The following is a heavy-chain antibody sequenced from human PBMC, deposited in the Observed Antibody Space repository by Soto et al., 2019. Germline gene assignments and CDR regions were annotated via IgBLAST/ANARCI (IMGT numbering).Heavy chain of an antibody. Sequence: PSETLSLTCTVSGGSISSGGYYWSWIRQHPGKGLEWIGYIYYSGSTYYNPSLKSRVNISVDTSKNQFSLKLSSVTAADTAVYYFARDRGLHYFGSGSYRPKNYGMDVWGQGTTVTVSS. CDR2: IYYSGST. V-gene: IGHV4-31*03. CDR3: ARDRGLHYFGSGSYRPKNYGMDV. CDR1: GGSISSGGYY. J-gene: IGHJ6*02. D-gene: IGHD3-10*01.